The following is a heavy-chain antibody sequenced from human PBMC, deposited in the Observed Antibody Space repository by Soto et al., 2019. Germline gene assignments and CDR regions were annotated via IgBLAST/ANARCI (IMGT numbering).Heavy chain of an antibody. Sequence: PGGSLRLSCAASGFTFSSYSMNWVRQAPGKGLEWVSYISSSSSTIYYAGSMKGRFTISRDNAKNSLYLQMNSLRDEDTAVYYCARAPKPHSSSWYRYQPDYYYGMDVWGQGATVTVSS. D-gene: IGHD6-13*01. J-gene: IGHJ6*02. CDR2: ISSSSSTI. V-gene: IGHV3-48*02. CDR3: ARAPKPHSSSWYRYQPDYYYGMDV. CDR1: GFTFSSYS.